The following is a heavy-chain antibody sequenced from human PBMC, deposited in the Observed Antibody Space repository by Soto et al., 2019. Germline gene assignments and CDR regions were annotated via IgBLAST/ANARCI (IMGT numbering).Heavy chain of an antibody. J-gene: IGHJ4*02. CDR2: ISWNSGSI. Sequence: EVQLVESGGGLVQPGRSLRLSCEASGFTFDDYAMHWVRQVPWKGLEWVSGISWNSGSIGYADSVKGRFTISRDNARKSLSLQMTSLRAEDTALDHCAKDPHSSSRVGYFDYLGQGTLVTVSS. CDR3: AKDPHSSSRVGYFDY. D-gene: IGHD6-13*01. V-gene: IGHV3-9*01. CDR1: GFTFDDYA.